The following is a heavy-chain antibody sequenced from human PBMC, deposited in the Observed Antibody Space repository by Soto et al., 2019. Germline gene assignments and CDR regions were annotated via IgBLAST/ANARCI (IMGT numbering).Heavy chain of an antibody. J-gene: IGHJ3*02. V-gene: IGHV1-2*04. D-gene: IGHD3-10*01. CDR3: ARPYGSGSYDAFDI. CDR2: INPNSGGT. Sequence: GXSVKVSYKPSGCTFTCYYMHWVRQAPGQGLECMGWINPNSGGTNYAQKFQGWVTMTRDTSISTAYMELSRLRSDDTAVYYCARPYGSGSYDAFDIWGQGTMVTVSS. CDR1: GCTFTCYY.